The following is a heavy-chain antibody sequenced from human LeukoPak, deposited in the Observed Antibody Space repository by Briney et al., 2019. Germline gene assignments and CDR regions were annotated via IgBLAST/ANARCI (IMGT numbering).Heavy chain of an antibody. CDR3: ARDTLFAFDI. Sequence: GGSLRLSCAASGFTFSSYRMNWVRQAAGKGLEWVSYISISSTIYSADSVKGRFTISRDNAKNSLYLQMNSLRAEDTAAYYCARDTLFAFDIWGQGTMVTVSS. J-gene: IGHJ3*02. CDR1: GFTFSSYR. D-gene: IGHD3-16*01. CDR2: ISISSTI. V-gene: IGHV3-48*01.